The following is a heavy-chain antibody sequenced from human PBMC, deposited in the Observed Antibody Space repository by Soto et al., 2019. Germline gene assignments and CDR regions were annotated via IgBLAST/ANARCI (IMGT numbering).Heavy chain of an antibody. CDR2: IYYSGST. D-gene: IGHD6-19*01. J-gene: IGHJ4*02. CDR1: GVSIISNNYY. CDR3: ARHASVAGTDF. V-gene: IGHV4-39*01. Sequence: SETLSLTCTVSGVSIISNNYYWGWIRQPPGKGLEWIGNIYYSGSTYYNPSLKSRVTISVDTSKNQFSLKLSSVTAADTALYYCARHASVAGTDFWGQGTLVTVS.